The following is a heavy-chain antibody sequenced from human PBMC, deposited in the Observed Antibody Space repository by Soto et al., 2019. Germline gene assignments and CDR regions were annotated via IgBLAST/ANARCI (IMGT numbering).Heavy chain of an antibody. Sequence: ASVKVSCKASGYTFTSYDINXVRQATGQGLEWMGWMNPNSGNTGYAQKFQGRVTMTRNTSISTAYMELSSLRSEDTAVYYCARGSPVFGYYYYMDVWGKGTTVTVSS. V-gene: IGHV1-8*01. CDR2: MNPNSGNT. D-gene: IGHD2-21*01. J-gene: IGHJ6*03. CDR3: ARGSPVFGYYYYMDV. CDR1: GYTFTSYD.